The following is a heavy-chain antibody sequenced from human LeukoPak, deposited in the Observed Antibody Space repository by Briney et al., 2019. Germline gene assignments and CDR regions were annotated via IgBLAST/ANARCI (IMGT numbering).Heavy chain of an antibody. Sequence: GGSLRLSCAASGFTFSTYTMNWVRQAPGKGLEWVSAISGSGGSTYYADSVKGRFTISRDNSKNTLYLQMNSLRAEDTAVYYCAKDRVYSGYDDYYYYYMDVWGKGTTVTISS. CDR2: ISGSGGST. J-gene: IGHJ6*03. CDR1: GFTFSTYT. D-gene: IGHD5-12*01. V-gene: IGHV3-23*01. CDR3: AKDRVYSGYDDYYYYYMDV.